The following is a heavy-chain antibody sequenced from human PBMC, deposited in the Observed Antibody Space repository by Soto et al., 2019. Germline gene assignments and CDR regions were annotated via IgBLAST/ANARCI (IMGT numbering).Heavy chain of an antibody. CDR3: ARGYCSSTSCDDLREDWFDP. Sequence: PSETLSLTCTVSGGSISSGGYYWSWIRQHPGKGLEWIGYIYYSGSTYYNPSLKSRVTISVDTSKNQSSLKLSSVTAADTAVYYCARGYCSSTSCDDLREDWFDPWGQGTLVTVS. CDR1: GGSISSGGYY. V-gene: IGHV4-31*03. J-gene: IGHJ5*02. D-gene: IGHD2-2*01. CDR2: IYYSGST.